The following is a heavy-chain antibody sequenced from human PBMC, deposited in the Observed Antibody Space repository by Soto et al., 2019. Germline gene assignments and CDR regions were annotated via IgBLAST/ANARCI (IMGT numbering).Heavy chain of an antibody. CDR2: INPNSGGT. Sequence: ASVKVSCKASGYTFTGYYMHWVRQAPGQGLEWMGWINPNSGGTNYAQKFQGRVTMTGDTSISTAYMELSRLRSDDTAVYYCARDALLPPNWFDPWGQGTLVTVSS. CDR3: ARDALLPPNWFDP. CDR1: GYTFTGYY. V-gene: IGHV1-2*02. J-gene: IGHJ5*02. D-gene: IGHD2-15*01.